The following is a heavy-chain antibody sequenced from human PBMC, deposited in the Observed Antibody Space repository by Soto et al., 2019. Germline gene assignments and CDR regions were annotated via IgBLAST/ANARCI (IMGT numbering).Heavy chain of an antibody. J-gene: IGHJ4*02. CDR1: GGSFSGYY. V-gene: IGHV4-34*01. Sequence: QVQLQQWGAGLLKPSETLSLTCAVYGGSFSGYYWTWIRQPPGKGLEWIGEINHSGSTNCNPSLKSRVTISVDTSKNQCSLKLSSVTAADTAVYYCVRASTKSGYSYGPDYWGQGRLVTVS. CDR3: VRASTKSGYSYGPDY. D-gene: IGHD5-18*01. CDR2: INHSGST.